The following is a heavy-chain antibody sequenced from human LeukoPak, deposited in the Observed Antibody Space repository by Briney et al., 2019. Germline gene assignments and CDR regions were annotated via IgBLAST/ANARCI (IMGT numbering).Heavy chain of an antibody. J-gene: IGHJ4*02. Sequence: SETLSLTCNVSGASMSSNYWSWIRQPPGKGLEWIGYIYHSGNTNYGPFLESRVTMSVDESKNQFSLRVHFVSAADTAVYYCASTRRAAVAGRFDSWGQGTLVTVSS. D-gene: IGHD6-19*01. CDR3: ASTRRAAVAGRFDS. V-gene: IGHV4-4*09. CDR2: IYHSGNT. CDR1: GASMSSNY.